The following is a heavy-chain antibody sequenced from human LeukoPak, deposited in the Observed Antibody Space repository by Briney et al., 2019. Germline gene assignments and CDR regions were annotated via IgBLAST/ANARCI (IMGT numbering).Heavy chain of an antibody. V-gene: IGHV3-74*01. CDR1: GFSLSDYW. Sequence: GSLRLSCVGSGFSLSDYWMHWVRQTPGKGLVWVSRITSDGSTTWYADSVKGRFTVSRDNAKNTLFLEMNSLRDEDTAVYYCAGDYIWGRLFWGQGTLVTVSS. D-gene: IGHD3-16*01. CDR3: AGDYIWGRLF. J-gene: IGHJ4*01. CDR2: ITSDGSTT.